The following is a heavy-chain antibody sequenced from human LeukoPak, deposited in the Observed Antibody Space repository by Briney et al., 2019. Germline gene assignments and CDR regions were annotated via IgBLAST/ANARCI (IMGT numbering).Heavy chain of an antibody. Sequence: SETLSLTCAVYGGSFSGYYWSWIRQPPGKGLEWIGEINHSGSTNYNPSLQSRVTISVDTSKNQFSLKLSSVTAADTAVYYCARTYCSGGSCYFRRYYFDYWGQGTLVTVSS. CDR3: ARTYCSGGSCYFRRYYFDY. CDR2: INHSGST. J-gene: IGHJ4*02. V-gene: IGHV4-34*01. D-gene: IGHD2-15*01. CDR1: GGSFSGYY.